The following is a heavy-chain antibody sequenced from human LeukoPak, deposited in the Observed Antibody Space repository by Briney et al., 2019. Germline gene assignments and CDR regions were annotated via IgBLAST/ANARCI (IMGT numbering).Heavy chain of an antibody. Sequence: SETLSLTCAVSGGSISSNSYYWGWIRQPPGKGLEWIGSIYHSGSTYYNPSLKSRVTISVDTSKNQFSLKLSSVTAADTAVYYCARSRVLLWFGELSDAFDIWGQGTSVTVSS. CDR2: IYHSGST. D-gene: IGHD3-10*01. CDR1: GGSISSNSYY. CDR3: ARSRVLLWFGELSDAFDI. J-gene: IGHJ3*02. V-gene: IGHV4-39*07.